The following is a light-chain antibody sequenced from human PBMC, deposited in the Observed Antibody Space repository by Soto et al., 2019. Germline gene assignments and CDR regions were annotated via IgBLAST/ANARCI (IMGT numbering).Light chain of an antibody. CDR1: RSFASSY. V-gene: IGKV3-20*01. Sequence: EIVLTQSPATLSLSPVARATLSCRASRSFASSYLAWYQHKPGQAPRLLIYAASSRATGIPDRFIGSGSGTDFTLTISRLEPDDASVYYCHHYDSSPPYTFGQGTKLEIK. J-gene: IGKJ2*01. CDR3: HHYDSSPPYT. CDR2: AAS.